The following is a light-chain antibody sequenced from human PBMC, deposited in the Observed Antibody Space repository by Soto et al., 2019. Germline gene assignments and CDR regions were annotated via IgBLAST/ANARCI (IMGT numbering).Light chain of an antibody. CDR2: DVS. CDR3: FSYAGSPRYV. Sequence: QSALTQPRSVSGSPGQSVTISCTGTSSDVGGYNYVSWYQQHPGKAPKVMIYDVSERPSGVPDRFSGSKSGNTASLTISGLPAEDEADFYCFSYAGSPRYVLGTGTKLTVL. J-gene: IGLJ1*01. V-gene: IGLV2-11*01. CDR1: SSDVGGYNY.